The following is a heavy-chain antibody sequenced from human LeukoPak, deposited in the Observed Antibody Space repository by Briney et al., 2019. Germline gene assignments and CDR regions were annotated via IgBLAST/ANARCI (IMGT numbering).Heavy chain of an antibody. V-gene: IGHV4-39*07. D-gene: IGHD6-6*01. CDR2: IYYSGST. CDR3: ARGGAARLHFQN. Sequence: SETLSLTCTVSGGSISSSSYYWGWIRQPPGKGLEWIGNIYYSGSTYYNPSLQSRVTISVDTSKNQFSLNLNSVTAADTAVYYCARGGAARLHFQNWGQGTLVTVSS. CDR1: GGSISSSSYY. J-gene: IGHJ1*01.